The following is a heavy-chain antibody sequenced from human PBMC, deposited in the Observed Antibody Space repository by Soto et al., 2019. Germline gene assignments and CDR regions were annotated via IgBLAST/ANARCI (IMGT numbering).Heavy chain of an antibody. V-gene: IGHV4-34*01. J-gene: IGHJ5*02. Sequence: QVQLQQWGAGLLKPSETLSLTCAVYGGSFSGYYWSWIRQPPGQGLEWIGEINHSGSTNYNPSLKIRVTISVATSKNQFSLKLSSVTAADTAVYYCARDTEYGDYYNWFDPWGQGTLVTVSS. D-gene: IGHD4-17*01. CDR1: GGSFSGYY. CDR3: ARDTEYGDYYNWFDP. CDR2: INHSGST.